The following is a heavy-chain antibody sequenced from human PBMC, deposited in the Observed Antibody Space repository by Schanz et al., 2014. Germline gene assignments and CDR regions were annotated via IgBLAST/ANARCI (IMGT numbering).Heavy chain of an antibody. V-gene: IGHV3-33*01. CDR3: ARAGYDADNWFDP. J-gene: IGHJ5*02. CDR1: GFTFSSYD. CDR2: LWHDGSKK. D-gene: IGHD2-2*01. Sequence: VQLVESGGGLVQPGGSLRLSCVASGFTFSSYDVFWVRQAPGKGLEWVAILWHDGSKKYYADSVKGRFTISRDNAKNSLFLQMNSLRAEDTAVYYCARAGYDADNWFDPWGQGTLVTVSS.